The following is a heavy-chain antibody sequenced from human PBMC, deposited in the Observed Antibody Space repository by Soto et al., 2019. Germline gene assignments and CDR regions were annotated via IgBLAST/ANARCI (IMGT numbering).Heavy chain of an antibody. J-gene: IGHJ6*02. CDR2: MNPNSGNT. V-gene: IGHV1-8*01. Sequence: ASVKASCKASGYTFTSYDINWVRQATGQGLEWMGWMNPNSGNTGYAQKFQGRVTMTRNTSISTAYMELSSLRSEDTAVYYCARMCSGGSCYSYYYYGMDVWGQGTTVTVSS. CDR1: GYTFTSYD. D-gene: IGHD2-15*01. CDR3: ARMCSGGSCYSYYYYGMDV.